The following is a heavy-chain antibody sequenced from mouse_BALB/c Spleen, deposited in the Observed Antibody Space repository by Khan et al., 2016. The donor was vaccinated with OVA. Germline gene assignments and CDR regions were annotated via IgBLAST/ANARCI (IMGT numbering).Heavy chain of an antibody. CDR2: ILAGGST. Sequence: QVQLKESGPGLVAPPQSLSITCTVSGFSLTSYGVHWVRQPSGKGLEWLGVILAGGSTNYNSALMSRLSNSKDNSKSQVFLKMNSLQTDDTAMYYCARLEDIWGQGTTLTVSS. D-gene: IGHD1-3*01. V-gene: IGHV2-9*02. J-gene: IGHJ2*01. CDR1: GFSLTSYG. CDR3: ARLEDI.